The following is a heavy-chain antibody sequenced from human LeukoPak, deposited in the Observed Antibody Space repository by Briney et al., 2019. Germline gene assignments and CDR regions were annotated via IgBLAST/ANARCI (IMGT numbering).Heavy chain of an antibody. J-gene: IGHJ6*02. D-gene: IGHD2-2*02. CDR2: ISGDGGST. Sequence: PGGSLRLSCAASGFTLDDYAMHWVRQAPGKGLEWVSLISGDGGSTYYADSVKGRFTISRDNSKNSLYLQMNSLRTEDTALYYCAKDGAIVVVPAAITDYYYGMDVWGQGTTVTVSS. CDR3: AKDGAIVVVPAAITDYYYGMDV. V-gene: IGHV3-43*02. CDR1: GFTLDDYA.